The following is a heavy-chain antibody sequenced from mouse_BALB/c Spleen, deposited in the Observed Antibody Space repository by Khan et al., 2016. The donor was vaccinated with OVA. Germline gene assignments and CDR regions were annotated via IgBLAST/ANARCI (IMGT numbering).Heavy chain of an antibody. CDR2: IDPSDNKT. V-gene: IGHV1-61*01. CDR1: GYTFTSFW. D-gene: IGHD2-1*01. CDR3: ARGGYGTSFAF. J-gene: IGHJ3*01. Sequence: VQLQQPGAELVRPGASVKLSCKASGYTFTSFWMNWVKLRPGQSLEWIGMIDPSDNKTHYNQMFKDKATLTVDKSSNTAYMQLRSLTSEDSAVYFCARGGYGTSFAFWGQGTLVTVSP.